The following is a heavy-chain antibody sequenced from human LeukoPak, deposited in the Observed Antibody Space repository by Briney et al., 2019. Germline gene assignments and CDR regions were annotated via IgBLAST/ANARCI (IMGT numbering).Heavy chain of an antibody. D-gene: IGHD6-13*01. Sequence: SETLSLTCTVSGGSISSYYWSWIRQPAGKGLEWIGRIYTSGSTNYNPSLKSRVTMSVDTSKNQFSLKLSSVTAADTAVYYCARDRSLGQQLVREWFDPWGQGTLVTVSS. CDR1: GGSISSYY. CDR3: ARDRSLGQQLVREWFDP. J-gene: IGHJ5*02. V-gene: IGHV4-4*07. CDR2: IYTSGST.